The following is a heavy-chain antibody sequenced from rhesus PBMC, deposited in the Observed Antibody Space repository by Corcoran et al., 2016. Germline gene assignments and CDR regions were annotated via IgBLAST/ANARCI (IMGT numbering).Heavy chain of an antibody. CDR1: GGSLSSRNW. CDR3: ARRKHPMGWYFDI. J-gene: IGHJ2*01. Sequence: QVQLQESGPGLVKPSETLSLTCAVSGGSLSSRNWWSWIRQPPATGLEWIGGIYSNSESTNYNPSLKSRVTISKDTSKNQFSLKLSSVTAADTAVYYCARRKHPMGWYFDIWGPGTPITISS. V-gene: IGHV4S12*01. CDR2: IYSNSEST. D-gene: IGHD2-33*01.